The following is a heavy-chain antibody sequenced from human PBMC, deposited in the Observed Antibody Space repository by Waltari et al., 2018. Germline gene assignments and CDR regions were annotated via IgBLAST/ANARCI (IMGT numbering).Heavy chain of an antibody. CDR3: ARGVNPKIPRSGYYNYY. CDR1: GAPMNYYY. V-gene: IGHV4-59*01. J-gene: IGHJ4*01. D-gene: IGHD3-9*01. Sequence: QVQLQESGPGLVKPSATLSLTCTVSGAPMNYYYWTRIRQPPGKELKWIGYMYYSGITDYNPSLKSLLTMSIATSKTRFSLNLSSVTAADTAVDYCARGVNPKIPRSGYYNYYWGHGTLVTVSS. CDR2: MYYSGIT.